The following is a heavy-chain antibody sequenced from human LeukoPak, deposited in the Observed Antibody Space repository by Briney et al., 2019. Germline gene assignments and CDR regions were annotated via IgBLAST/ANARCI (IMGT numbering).Heavy chain of an antibody. D-gene: IGHD3-9*01. Sequence: SETLSLTCAVSGGSISSGGYSWSWIRQPPGKGLEWIGYIYHSGSTYYNPSLKSRVTISVDRSKNQFSLKLSSVTAADTAVYYCARVNYDILTGYAYAFDIWGQGTMVTVSS. CDR1: GGSISSGGYS. CDR3: ARVNYDILTGYAYAFDI. V-gene: IGHV4-30-2*01. CDR2: IYHSGST. J-gene: IGHJ3*02.